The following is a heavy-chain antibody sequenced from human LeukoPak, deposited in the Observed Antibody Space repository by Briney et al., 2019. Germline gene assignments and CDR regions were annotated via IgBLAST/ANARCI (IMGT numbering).Heavy chain of an antibody. J-gene: IGHJ4*02. V-gene: IGHV1-18*01. CDR1: GYTFTSYG. D-gene: IGHD4-23*01. CDR3: ARAEPTVVTYYFDY. Sequence: GASVKVSCKASGYTFTSYGISWVRQAPGQGLERMGWISAYNGNTNYAQKLQGRVTMTTDTSTSTAYMELRSLRSDDTAVYYCARAEPTVVTYYFDYWGQGTLVTVSS. CDR2: ISAYNGNT.